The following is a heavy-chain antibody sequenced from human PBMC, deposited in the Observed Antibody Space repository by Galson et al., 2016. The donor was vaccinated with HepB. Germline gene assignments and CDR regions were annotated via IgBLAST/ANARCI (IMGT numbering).Heavy chain of an antibody. CDR2: VYSGGSR. CDR3: ARDQGGGHRRAPDF. J-gene: IGHJ4*02. V-gene: IGHV3-53*01. Sequence: SLRLSCAASGFSVSTHYMTWFRQPPGKGLEWVSVVYSGGSRYYADSVRGRFTLSKDTPTNTVYLQMNSLRAEDTAVYYCARDQGGGHRRAPDFWGQGTLVTVSS. D-gene: IGHD2-15*01. CDR1: GFSVSTHY.